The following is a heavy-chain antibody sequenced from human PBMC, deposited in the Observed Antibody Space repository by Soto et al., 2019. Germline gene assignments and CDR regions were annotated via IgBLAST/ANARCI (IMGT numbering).Heavy chain of an antibody. V-gene: IGHV3-30*18. CDR1: GFTFSSYG. D-gene: IGHD6-6*01. CDR3: AKDSGSSGYFDY. Sequence: GGSLRLSCAAPGFTFSSYGMHWVRQAPGKGLEWVAVISYDGSNKYYADSVKGRFTISRDNSKNTLYLQMNSLRAEDTAVYYCAKDSGSSGYFDYWGQGTLVTVSS. J-gene: IGHJ4*02. CDR2: ISYDGSNK.